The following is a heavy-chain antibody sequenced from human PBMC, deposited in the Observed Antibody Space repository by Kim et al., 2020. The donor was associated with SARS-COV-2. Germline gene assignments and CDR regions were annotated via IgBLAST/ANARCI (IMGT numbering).Heavy chain of an antibody. V-gene: IGHV4-39*07. D-gene: IGHD3-9*01. Sequence: SETLSLTCTVSGGSISSSSYYWGWIRQPPGKGLEWIGSIYYSGSTYYNPSLKSRVTISVDTSKNQFSLKLSSVTAADTAVYYCARSDDILTGYRDYWGQGTLVTVSS. CDR3: ARSDDILTGYRDY. J-gene: IGHJ4*02. CDR2: IYYSGST. CDR1: GGSISSSSYY.